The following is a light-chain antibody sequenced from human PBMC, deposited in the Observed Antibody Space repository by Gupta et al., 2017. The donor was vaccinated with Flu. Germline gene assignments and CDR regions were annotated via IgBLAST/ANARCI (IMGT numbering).Light chain of an antibody. CDR1: SSNIGASSD. CDR3: QSDDSSLNSRV. J-gene: IGLJ3*02. V-gene: IGLV1-40*01. Sequence: QSVLPHPPSLSGPPGQRSPISFPASSSNIGASSDANWYQPLPGAAPNLLIYGDSNRPSGVPGRFGGSKSGTSASLASSGLQDEDEADYYGQSDDSSLNSRVFGGGTKLTVL. CDR2: GDS.